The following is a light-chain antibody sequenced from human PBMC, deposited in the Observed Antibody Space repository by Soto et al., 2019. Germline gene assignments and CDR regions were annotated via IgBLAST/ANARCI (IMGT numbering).Light chain of an antibody. CDR1: QSINKW. CDR2: DAA. Sequence: IQMTQSPSTLSASVGDRVTITCRASQSINKWVAWYQQKSGRAPKLLMYDAATLQSGVPSRFSGTGSGTDFSLTISSLQPEDCATYYCQQYNIGYTFGQGTRLDIK. CDR3: QQYNIGYT. J-gene: IGKJ2*01. V-gene: IGKV1-5*01.